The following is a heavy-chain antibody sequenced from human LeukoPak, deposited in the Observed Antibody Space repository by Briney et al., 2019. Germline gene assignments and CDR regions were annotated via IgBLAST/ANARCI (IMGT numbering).Heavy chain of an antibody. CDR1: GFTLNSCA. D-gene: IGHD3-16*01. Sequence: GGSLRLSCAASGFTLNSCAMTWVRQAPGKGLEGVSGITASGATTYYADSVKGRFTISRDNSKNTLYLQMNSLRAEDTAIYYCAKDADDYVSYFDYWGQGTLVTVSS. V-gene: IGHV3-23*01. J-gene: IGHJ4*02. CDR3: AKDADDYVSYFDY. CDR2: ITASGATT.